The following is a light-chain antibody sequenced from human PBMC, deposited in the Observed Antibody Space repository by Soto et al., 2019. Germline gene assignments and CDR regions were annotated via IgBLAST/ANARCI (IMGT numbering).Light chain of an antibody. V-gene: IGLV2-14*01. Sequence: QSALTQPASVSGSPGQSITISCTGTSSDVGGYNYVSWYQQHPGKAPKLMIYDVSNRPSGFSNRFSGSKSGNTASLTISGHQDEDEDDYYCSSYTSSSTVVFGGGTKLTVL. CDR2: DVS. CDR3: SSYTSSSTVV. CDR1: SSDVGGYNY. J-gene: IGLJ2*01.